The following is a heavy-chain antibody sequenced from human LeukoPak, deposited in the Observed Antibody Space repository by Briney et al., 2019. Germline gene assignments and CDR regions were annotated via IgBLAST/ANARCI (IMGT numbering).Heavy chain of an antibody. CDR3: AKGGGYDHY. CDR1: GFTFSSHG. J-gene: IGHJ4*02. V-gene: IGHV3-30*02. D-gene: IGHD5-12*01. Sequence: GGSLRLSCAASGFTFSSHGMHWVRQAPGKGPEWVAFIRYDGSNQYYGDSVKGRFTISRDNSKNTMFLQMNSLRAEDTAVYYCAKGGGYDHYWGQGTLVTVSS. CDR2: IRYDGSNQ.